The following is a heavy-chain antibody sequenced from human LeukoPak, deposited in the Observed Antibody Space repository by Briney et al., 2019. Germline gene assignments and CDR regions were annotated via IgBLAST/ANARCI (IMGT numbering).Heavy chain of an antibody. CDR3: ARDGSARQQPDYYYYYMDV. CDR1: GFTFSNYN. V-gene: IGHV3-21*01. CDR2: ITSSGTYN. D-gene: IGHD1/OR15-1a*01. Sequence: GGSLRLSCAASGFTFSNYNMNWVRQAPGKAMEWVSSITSSGTYNFYADSVRGRFTISRDNAKNSLYLQMDSLGPEDTAVYYCARDGSARQQPDYYYYYMDVWGKGTTFTVSS. J-gene: IGHJ6*03.